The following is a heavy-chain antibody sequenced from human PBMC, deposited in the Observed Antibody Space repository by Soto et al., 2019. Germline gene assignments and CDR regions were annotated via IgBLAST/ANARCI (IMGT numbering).Heavy chain of an antibody. D-gene: IGHD2-2*01. CDR2: IYHSGST. V-gene: IGHV4-4*02. Sequence: PSETLSLTCAVSGGSISSSNWWSWVRQPPGKGLEWIGEIYHSGSTNYNPSLKSRVTISVDKSKNQFSLKLSSVTAADTAVYYCARRSRIVVVPAVPSSQDHNPYYFDYWGQGTPVTVSS. CDR1: GGSISSSNW. CDR3: ARRSRIVVVPAVPSSQDHNPYYFDY. J-gene: IGHJ4*02.